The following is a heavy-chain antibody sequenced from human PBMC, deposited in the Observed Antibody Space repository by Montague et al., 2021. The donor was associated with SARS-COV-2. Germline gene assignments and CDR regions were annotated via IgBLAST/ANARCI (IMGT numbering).Heavy chain of an antibody. CDR1: GFTFSAYA. D-gene: IGHD3-10*01. CDR2: VSGGVGNT. J-gene: IGHJ4*02. CDR3: AKGMDRMVQGIIIWKNGDYFDY. V-gene: IGHV3-23*01. Sequence: SLRRSCAASGFTFSAYAMNWVRQAPGRGLEWVAGVSGGVGNTYYADSVKGRFTISRDNSKKALYLQLNTLRPEDTAVYYCAKGMDRMVQGIIIWKNGDYFDYWGQGTLVAVSS.